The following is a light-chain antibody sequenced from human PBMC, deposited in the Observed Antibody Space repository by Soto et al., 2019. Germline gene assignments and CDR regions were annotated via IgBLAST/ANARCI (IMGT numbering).Light chain of an antibody. CDR3: HHYDSYSEA. CDR1: QTISSW. J-gene: IGKJ1*01. V-gene: IGKV1-5*03. Sequence: IRITKYTNTLSGSVGDRVTITCRASQTISSWLAWYQQKPGKAPKLLIYKASTIKSGVPSRFSGSGSGTEFTLTISSLQPEDFATYYCHHYDSYSEAFGQGTKVDIK. CDR2: KAS.